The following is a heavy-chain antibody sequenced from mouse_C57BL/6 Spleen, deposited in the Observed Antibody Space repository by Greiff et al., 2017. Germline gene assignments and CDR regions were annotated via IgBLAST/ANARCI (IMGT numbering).Heavy chain of an antibody. J-gene: IGHJ3*01. CDR2: IDPEDGEN. CDR3: ARDGYDYDPLFAY. Sequence: DVQLQESGAELVKPGASVKLSCTASGFNIKDYYMHWVKQRTEQGLVWIGRIDPEDGENKYAPKFQGKATITADTSSNTAYLQLSSLTSEDTAVYYCARDGYDYDPLFAYWGQGTLVTVSA. D-gene: IGHD2-4*01. CDR1: GFNIKDYY. V-gene: IGHV14-2*01.